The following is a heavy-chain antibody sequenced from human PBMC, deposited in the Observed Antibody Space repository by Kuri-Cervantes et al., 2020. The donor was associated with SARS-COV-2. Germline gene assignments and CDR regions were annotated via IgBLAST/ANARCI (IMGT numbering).Heavy chain of an antibody. CDR2: IIPIFGTA. CDR1: GGTFSSYA. D-gene: IGHD1-26*01. V-gene: IGHV1-69*13. CDR3: ARGGGATGIGGFDY. Sequence: SVKVSCKASGGTFSSYATSWVRQAPGQGLEWMGGIIPIFGTANYAQKFQGRVTITADESTSTAYMELSSLRSEDTAVYYCARGGGATGIGGFDYWGQGTLVTVSS. J-gene: IGHJ4*02.